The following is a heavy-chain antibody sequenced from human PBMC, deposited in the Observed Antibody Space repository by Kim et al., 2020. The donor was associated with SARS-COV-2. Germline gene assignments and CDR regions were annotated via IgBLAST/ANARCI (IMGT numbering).Heavy chain of an antibody. CDR3: ARDREIVARHAFDI. J-gene: IGHJ3*02. CDR1: GFTVSSNY. V-gene: IGHV3-66*01. D-gene: IGHD3-22*01. Sequence: GGSLRLSCAASGFTVSSNYMSWVRQAPGKGLEWVSVIYSGGSTYYADSVKGRFTISRDNSKNTLYLQMNSLRAEDTAVYYCARDREIVARHAFDIWGQGTMVTVSS. CDR2: IYSGGST.